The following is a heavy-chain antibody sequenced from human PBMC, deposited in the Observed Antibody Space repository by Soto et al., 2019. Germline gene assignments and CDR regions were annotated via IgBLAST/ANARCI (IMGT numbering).Heavy chain of an antibody. Sequence: SETLSLTCAVYGGSFSGYYWSWIRQPPGKGLEWIGEINHSGSTNYNPSLKSRVTISVDKSKNQFSLKLSSVTAADTAVYYCATSLLLWFGGQDYWGQGTLVTVSS. CDR1: GGSFSGYY. D-gene: IGHD3-10*01. CDR3: ATSLLLWFGGQDY. V-gene: IGHV4-34*01. CDR2: INHSGST. J-gene: IGHJ4*02.